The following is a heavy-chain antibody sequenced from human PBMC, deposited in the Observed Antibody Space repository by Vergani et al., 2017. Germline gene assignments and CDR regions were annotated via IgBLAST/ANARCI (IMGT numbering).Heavy chain of an antibody. CDR2: ISYDGSNK. J-gene: IGHJ3*02. V-gene: IGHV3-30*04. CDR1: GFTFSSYA. CDR3: ARDPSVSMGAFDI. Sequence: QVQLVESGGGVVQPGRSLRLSCAASGFTFSSYAMHWVRQAPGKGLEWVAVISYDGSNKYYADSVKGRFTISRDNSKNTLYLQMNRLRAEDTAVYYCARDPSVSMGAFDIWGQGTMVTVSS. D-gene: IGHD2-8*01.